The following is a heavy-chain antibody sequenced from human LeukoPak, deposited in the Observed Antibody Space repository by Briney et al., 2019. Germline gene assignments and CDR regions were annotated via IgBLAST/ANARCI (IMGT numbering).Heavy chain of an antibody. D-gene: IGHD1-26*01. Sequence: GGSLRLSCAASGFTFSAYAIYWVRQAPGKGLEWVAAISYDGSNKYYADSVKGRFTISGDKSKDTLYLQMTSLRPEDTAVYYCARGPGPIAGAKNPFDIWGQGTMVTVSS. CDR1: GFTFSAYA. J-gene: IGHJ3*02. V-gene: IGHV3-30*01. CDR2: ISYDGSNK. CDR3: ARGPGPIAGAKNPFDI.